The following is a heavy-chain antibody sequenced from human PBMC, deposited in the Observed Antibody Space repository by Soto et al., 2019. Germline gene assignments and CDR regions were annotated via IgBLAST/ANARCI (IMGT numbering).Heavy chain of an antibody. CDR3: ARGYCSSTSCQYYFDY. D-gene: IGHD2-2*01. CDR2: INGGNGDT. CDR1: GYTFTGYA. V-gene: IGHV1-3*01. Sequence: QVQLVQSGAEVKKPGASVKVSCKASGYTFTGYAIHWVRQAPGQRLEWLGWINGGNGDTKYSQKFQGRVTITRDTSASTAYMELTSLGSEDTALYHCARGYCSSTSCQYYFDYWGQGTRVTGSS. J-gene: IGHJ4*02.